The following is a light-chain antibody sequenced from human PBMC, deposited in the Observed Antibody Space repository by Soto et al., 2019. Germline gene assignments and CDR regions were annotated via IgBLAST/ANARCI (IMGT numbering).Light chain of an antibody. J-gene: IGLJ1*01. Sequence: QSARTQPASVSGSPGQSIAISCTGTSSDVGGYNYVSWYQQHPGKAPKLMIYEVSNRPSGVSNRFSGSKSGNTASLTISGLQAEDEAEYYCTSYTSTTTYVFGTGTKVTVL. CDR2: EVS. CDR1: SSDVGGYNY. V-gene: IGLV2-14*01. CDR3: TSYTSTTTYV.